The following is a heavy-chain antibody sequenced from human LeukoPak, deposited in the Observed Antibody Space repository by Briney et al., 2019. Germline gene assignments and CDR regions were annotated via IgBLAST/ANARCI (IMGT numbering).Heavy chain of an antibody. Sequence: GGSLRLSCAASGFTVSSNYMSWVRQAPGKGLELVSVIYSGGSTYYADSVKGRFTISRDNSKNTLYLQMNSLRAEDTAVYYCARTPITMVRGVTRAVDYWGQGTLVTVSS. CDR2: IYSGGST. D-gene: IGHD3-10*01. CDR3: ARTPITMVRGVTRAVDY. CDR1: GFTVSSNY. V-gene: IGHV3-66*01. J-gene: IGHJ4*02.